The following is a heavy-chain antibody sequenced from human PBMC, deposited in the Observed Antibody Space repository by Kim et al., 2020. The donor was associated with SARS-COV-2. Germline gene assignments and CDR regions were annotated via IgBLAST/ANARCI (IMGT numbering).Heavy chain of an antibody. J-gene: IGHJ2*01. Sequence: GESLKISCKGSGYSFTSYWIGWVRQMPGKGLEWMGIIYPGDSDTRYSPSFQGQVTISADKSISTAYLQWSSLKASDTAMYYCARFISESKQWLVSEMHFDLWGRGTLVTVSS. CDR3: ARFISESKQWLVSEMHFDL. V-gene: IGHV5-51*01. D-gene: IGHD6-19*01. CDR2: IYPGDSDT. CDR1: GYSFTSYW.